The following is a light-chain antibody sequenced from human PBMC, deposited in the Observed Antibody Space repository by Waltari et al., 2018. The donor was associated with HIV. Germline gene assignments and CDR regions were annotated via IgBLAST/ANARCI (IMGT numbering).Light chain of an antibody. CDR3: QQYNSYGT. J-gene: IGKJ1*01. CDR1: QSIGSW. Sequence: DIQMTQSPSTLSASVGDRVTITCRASQSIGSWLAWYQQKPGKAPKLLIYKASTLESGVPSRFSGSGSGTEFTLTISSLWPDDFATYYCQQYNSYGTFGQGTKVETK. V-gene: IGKV1-5*03. CDR2: KAS.